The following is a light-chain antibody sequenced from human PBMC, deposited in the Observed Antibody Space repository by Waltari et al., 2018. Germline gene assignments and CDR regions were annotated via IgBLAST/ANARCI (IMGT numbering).Light chain of an antibody. CDR1: RSVGSN. V-gene: IGKV3-15*01. Sequence: EIMMTQSPDTLSVSPGERATLSCRASRSVGSNLAWYQMKPGQAPRLLIFDTSTWATGIPGRFSGSGSGTDFTLTISSLQSEDFAIYYCQQYNEWFPWTFGQGTKVEVK. J-gene: IGKJ1*01. CDR3: QQYNEWFPWT. CDR2: DTS.